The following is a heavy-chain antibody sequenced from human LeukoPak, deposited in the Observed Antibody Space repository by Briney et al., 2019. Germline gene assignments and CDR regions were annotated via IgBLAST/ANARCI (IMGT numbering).Heavy chain of an antibody. V-gene: IGHV3-23*01. CDR2: ISGSGGST. D-gene: IGHD2-2*01. CDR1: GFPFSSYA. CDR3: AKNIAVVPAFVYFDY. J-gene: IGHJ4*02. Sequence: GSLRLSCAASGFPFSSYAMSWVRQAPGKGLEWVSAISGSGGSTYYADSVKGRFTISRDNSKNTLYLQMNSLRAEDTAVYYCAKNIAVVPAFVYFDYWGQGTLVTVSS.